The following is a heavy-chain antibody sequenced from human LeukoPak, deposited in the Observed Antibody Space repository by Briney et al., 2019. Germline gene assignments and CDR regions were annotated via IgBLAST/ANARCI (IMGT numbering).Heavy chain of an antibody. CDR1: GFTFRSYA. CDR2: VSGSGGSR. D-gene: IGHD5-24*01. CDR3: ARGPPDGYSLNFDY. V-gene: IGHV3-23*01. Sequence: GGSLRLSCAASGFTFRSYAMSWVRQAPGKGLEWVSAVSGSGGSRYYADSVKGRFTISRDNSKNTQYLQMNSLRAEDTAVYYCARGPPDGYSLNFDYWGQGTLVTVSS. J-gene: IGHJ4*02.